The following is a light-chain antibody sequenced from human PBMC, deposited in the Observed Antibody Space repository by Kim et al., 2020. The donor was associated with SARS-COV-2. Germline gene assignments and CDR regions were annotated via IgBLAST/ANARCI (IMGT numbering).Light chain of an antibody. J-gene: IGKJ2*01. CDR3: QQGYST. Sequence: DIQMTQSPSSLSASVGDRVTITCRASQNISTYFNWYQHQPGKAPNLLIYAASHLQIGVPSRFSGIGSGTEFTLTINNLHPEDFGTYYCQQGYSTFGQGTKLEI. CDR1: QNISTY. CDR2: AAS. V-gene: IGKV1-39*01.